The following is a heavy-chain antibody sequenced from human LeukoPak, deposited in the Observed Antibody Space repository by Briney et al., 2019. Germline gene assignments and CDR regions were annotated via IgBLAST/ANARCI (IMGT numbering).Heavy chain of an antibody. V-gene: IGHV1-2*02. CDR1: GYTFTGYY. CDR3: ARDGGYYYDSSGYSRVFDY. CDR2: SNPNSGGT. D-gene: IGHD3-22*01. Sequence: ASVKVSCKASGYTFTGYYMHWVRQAPGQGLEWMGWSNPNSGGTNYAQKFQGRVTMTRDTSISTAYMELSRLRSDDTAVYYCARDGGYYYDSSGYSRVFDYWGQGTLVTVSS. J-gene: IGHJ4*02.